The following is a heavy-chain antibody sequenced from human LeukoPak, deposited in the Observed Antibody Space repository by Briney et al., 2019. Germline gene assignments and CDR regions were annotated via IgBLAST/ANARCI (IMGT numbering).Heavy chain of an antibody. D-gene: IGHD3-10*01. CDR3: ARSLGRFGELYDAFDI. V-gene: IGHV1-8*01. CDR1: GYTLTSYD. J-gene: IGHJ3*02. CDR2: MNPNSGNT. Sequence: ASVKVSCKASGYTLTSYDINWVRQATGQGLEWMGWMNPNSGNTGYAQKFQGRVTMTTDTSTSTTYMELRSLRSDDTAVYYCARSLGRFGELYDAFDIWSQGTMVTVSS.